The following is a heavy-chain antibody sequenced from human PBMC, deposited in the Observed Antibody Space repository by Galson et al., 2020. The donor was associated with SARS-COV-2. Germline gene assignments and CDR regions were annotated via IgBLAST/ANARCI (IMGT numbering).Heavy chain of an antibody. D-gene: IGHD2-8*01. Sequence: SETLSLTCAVNGGSFSGYYWSWIRQPPGKGLEWNGEINHSGSTNYNPSLKSRVTISVDTSKNQFSLKLSSVTAADTAVYYCAREIVLMVYAARDYYYYYYMDVWGKGTTVTVSS. J-gene: IGHJ6*03. V-gene: IGHV4-34*01. CDR3: AREIVLMVYAARDYYYYYYMDV. CDR1: GGSFSGYY. CDR2: INHSGST.